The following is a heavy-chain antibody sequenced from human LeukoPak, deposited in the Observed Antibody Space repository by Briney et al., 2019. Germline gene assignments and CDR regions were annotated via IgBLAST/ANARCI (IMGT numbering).Heavy chain of an antibody. J-gene: IGHJ4*02. CDR3: ARDRLHYGEYEKTFDY. V-gene: IGHV3-48*03. CDR1: GFTVSIYE. CDR2: ISSSGSTK. D-gene: IGHD4-17*01. Sequence: GGSLRLSCAASGFTVSIYEMNWVRQAPGKGLEWVSYISSSGSTKYYADSVKGRFTIPRDNTKNSLYLQMNSLRAEDTAVYYCARDRLHYGEYEKTFDYWGQGTLVTVSS.